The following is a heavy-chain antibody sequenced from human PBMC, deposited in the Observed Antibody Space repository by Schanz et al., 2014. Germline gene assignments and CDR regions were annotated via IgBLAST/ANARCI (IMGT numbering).Heavy chain of an antibody. J-gene: IGHJ6*02. Sequence: QVYLVESGGDLVKPGGSLRLSCAASGFTFSDYYMVWIRQAPGKGLEWVSHISGSSIHKNYADSVKGRFSISRDNGETTVYLQINSLRVDDTAVYYGAKFLARYQYYGVDVWGQGTTVIVSS. CDR1: GFTFSDYY. D-gene: IGHD3-3*01. V-gene: IGHV3-11*05. CDR2: ISGSSIHK. CDR3: AKFLARYQYYGVDV.